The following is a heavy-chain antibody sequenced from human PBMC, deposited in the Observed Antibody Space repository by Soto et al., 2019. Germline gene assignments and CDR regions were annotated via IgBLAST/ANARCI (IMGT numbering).Heavy chain of an antibody. CDR2: ISSSSSTI. J-gene: IGHJ4*02. D-gene: IGHD6-19*01. CDR3: ARDSFYRGWYPLFDY. V-gene: IGHV3-48*02. CDR1: GFTFGSYS. Sequence: GGSLRLSCAASGFTFGSYSMNWVRQAPGKGLEWVSYISSSSSTIYYADSVKGRFTISRDNAKNSLYLQMNSLRDEDTAVYYCARDSFYRGWYPLFDYWGQGTLVTVSS.